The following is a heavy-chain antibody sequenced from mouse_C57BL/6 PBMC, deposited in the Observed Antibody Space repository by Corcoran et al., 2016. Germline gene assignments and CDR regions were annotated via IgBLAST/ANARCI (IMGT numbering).Heavy chain of an antibody. CDR3: ARRGGSSYYAMDY. CDR2: IYPGSGKT. CDR1: GYSFTSYY. D-gene: IGHD1-1*01. Sequence: QVQLQQSGPELVKPGASVKISCKASGYSFTSYYIHWVKQRPGQGLEWIGWIYPGSGKTKYNEKFKGKATLTADTSSSTAYMQLSSLTSEDSAVYYCARRGGSSYYAMDYWGQGTSVTVSS. V-gene: IGHV1-66*01. J-gene: IGHJ4*01.